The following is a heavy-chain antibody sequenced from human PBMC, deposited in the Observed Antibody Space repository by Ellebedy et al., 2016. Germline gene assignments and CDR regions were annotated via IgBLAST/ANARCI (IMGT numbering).Heavy chain of an antibody. D-gene: IGHD2-21*02. CDR3: ARDPIIVVVTGLNAFDI. Sequence: SETLSLXCTVSGDSISSSSYYWGWIRQPPGKGLEYIGSIYYSGSTYYNPSLKSRVTKSVDTSKNQFSLKLSSVTAADTAVYYCARDPIIVVVTGLNAFDIWGQGTMVTVSS. CDR1: GDSISSSSYY. J-gene: IGHJ3*02. V-gene: IGHV4-39*07. CDR2: IYYSGST.